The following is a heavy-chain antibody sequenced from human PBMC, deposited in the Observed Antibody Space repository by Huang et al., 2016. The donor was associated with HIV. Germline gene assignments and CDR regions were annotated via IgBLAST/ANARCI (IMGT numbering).Heavy chain of an antibody. V-gene: IGHV4-34*01. CDR3: ATSRSGSGWFLDI. CDR1: GGSLHGYY. Sequence: QVQLYQWGAGPLRPSETLSLTCGVSGGSLHGYYWNWLRQSPGRGLEWIGEVNHGGSSKYNPSLKCRVTRSVDTSKIQFSLNLTSVTATDTADYYCATSRSGSGWFLDIWGRGTLVSVS. CDR2: VNHGGSS. J-gene: IGHJ2*01. D-gene: IGHD6-19*01.